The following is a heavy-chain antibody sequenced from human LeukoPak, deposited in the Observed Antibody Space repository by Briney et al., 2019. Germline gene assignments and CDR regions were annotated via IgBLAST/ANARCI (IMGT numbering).Heavy chain of an antibody. D-gene: IGHD1-26*01. CDR3: ARSRWELLDAFDI. J-gene: IGHJ3*02. CDR1: GFTVSSNY. V-gene: IGHV3-66*01. Sequence: PGGSLRLSCAASGFTVSSNYMSWVRQAPGKGLEWVSVIYSGGSTYYADSVKGRFTISRDNSKNTLYLQMNSLRAEDTAVYYCARSRWELLDAFDIWGQGTMVTVSS. CDR2: IYSGGST.